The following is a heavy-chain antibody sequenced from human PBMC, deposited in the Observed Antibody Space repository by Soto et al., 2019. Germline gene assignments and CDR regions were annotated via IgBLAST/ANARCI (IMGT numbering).Heavy chain of an antibody. Sequence: QEQLQESGPRLVKPSETLSLTCTVSGGPIRSADHWWTWIHQPPGKVLEWLGYIHSGGATNDNPCLKSRLTLSLDMSTNQFSLNLNSMTAADTSVYFFAMYAADNRYFEAWGQGILVTFSS. J-gene: IGHJ5*02. CDR2: IHSGGAT. CDR1: GGPIRSADHW. V-gene: IGHV4-30-4*01. D-gene: IGHD2-8*01. CDR3: AMYAADNRYFEA.